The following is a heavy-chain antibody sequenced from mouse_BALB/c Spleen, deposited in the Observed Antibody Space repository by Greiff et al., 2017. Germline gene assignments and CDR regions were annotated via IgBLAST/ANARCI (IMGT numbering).Heavy chain of an antibody. CDR2: ISSGGST. CDR3: ARGYGNYIGYFDY. J-gene: IGHJ2*01. CDR1: GFTFSSYA. Sequence: EVQVVESGGGLVKPGGSLKLSCAASGFTFSSYAMSWVRQTPEKRLEWVASISSGGSTYYPDRVKGRFTIFRDNARNILYLQMSSLRSEDTAMYYCARGYGNYIGYFDYWGQGTTLTVSS. V-gene: IGHV5-6-5*01. D-gene: IGHD2-1*01.